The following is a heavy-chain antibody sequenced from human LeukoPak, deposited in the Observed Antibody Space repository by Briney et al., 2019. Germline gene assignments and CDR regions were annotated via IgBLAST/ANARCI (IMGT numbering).Heavy chain of an antibody. V-gene: IGHV3-66*01. CDR1: GFTISSYW. D-gene: IGHD3-3*01. CDR2: IYSGGST. Sequence: GGSLRLSCAASGFTISSYWMHWVRQAPGKGLEWVSVIYSGGSTYYADSVKGRFTISRDNSKNTLYLQMNSLRAEDTAVYYCARAPRITIFGVVTEYYYYCGMDVWGQGTTVTVSS. CDR3: ARAPRITIFGVVTEYYYYCGMDV. J-gene: IGHJ6*02.